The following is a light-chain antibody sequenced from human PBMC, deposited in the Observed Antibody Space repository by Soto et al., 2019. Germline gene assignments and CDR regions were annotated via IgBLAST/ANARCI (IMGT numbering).Light chain of an antibody. V-gene: IGKV1-5*01. J-gene: IGKJ1*01. Sequence: DMQMTQAPSTLSACIGDRVNMTCRASQSIRSWLAWYQQKPGTAPKLLIYDASSSESGVPSRFSGSGSGTEFTLTISSLQPDDFATYYCQHYNSYSRRFGQGTKVDIK. CDR2: DAS. CDR1: QSIRSW. CDR3: QHYNSYSRR.